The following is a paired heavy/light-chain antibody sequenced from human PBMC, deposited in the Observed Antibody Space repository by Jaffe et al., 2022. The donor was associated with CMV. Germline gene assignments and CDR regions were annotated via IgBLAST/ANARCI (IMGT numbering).Light chain of an antibody. Sequence: QSALTQPASVSGSPGQSITISCTGTSSDVGGYNYVSWYQQHPGKAPKLMIYDVSNRPSGVSNRFSGSKSGNTASLTISGLQAEDEADYYCSSYTSSSTLEVGGGTKLTVL. J-gene: IGLJ2*01. V-gene: IGLV2-14*03. CDR3: SSYTSSSTLE. CDR1: SSDVGGYNY. CDR2: DVS.
Heavy chain of an antibody. V-gene: IGHV4-59*01. Sequence: QVQLQESGPGLVKPSETLSLTCTVSGGSISSYYWSWIRQPPGKGLEWIGYIYYSGSTNYNPSLKSRVTISVDTSKNQFSLKLSSVTAADTAVYYCARLPVVTLIRGYYYYYGMDVWGQGTTVTVSS. CDR3: ARLPVVTLIRGYYYYYGMDV. CDR2: IYYSGST. D-gene: IGHD2-15*01. J-gene: IGHJ6*02. CDR1: GGSISSYY.